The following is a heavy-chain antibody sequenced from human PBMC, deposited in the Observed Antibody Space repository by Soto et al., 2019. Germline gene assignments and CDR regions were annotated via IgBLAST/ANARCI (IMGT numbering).Heavy chain of an antibody. CDR3: AREGGSGRWAIDP. CDR1: GGSISSGDYY. J-gene: IGHJ5*02. Sequence: QVQLQESGPGLVKPSQTLSLTCTVSGGSISSGDYYWSWIRQPPGKGLEWIGYIYYSGSTYYNPSLKRRVTIAVDTSKIHISLKLSTVTAADTAVYYCAREGGSGRWAIDPWGQGTLVTVSS. CDR2: IYYSGST. D-gene: IGHD3-10*01. V-gene: IGHV4-30-4*01.